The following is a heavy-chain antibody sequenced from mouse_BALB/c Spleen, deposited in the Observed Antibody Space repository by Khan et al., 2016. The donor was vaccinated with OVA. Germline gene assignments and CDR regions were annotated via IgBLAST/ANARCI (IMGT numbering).Heavy chain of an antibody. CDR3: ARHYVMDY. J-gene: IGHJ4*01. V-gene: IGHV1-80*01. CDR1: GYAFSSYW. CDR2: IYPGDGDT. Sequence: VKLQQSGAELVRPGSSVKISCKASGYAFSSYWMNWVKQRPGQGLEWIGQIYPGDGDTNYNGKFKGKATLTADKSSSTAYMQLSSLTSEDSAVYFCARHYVMDYWGQGTSVTVSS.